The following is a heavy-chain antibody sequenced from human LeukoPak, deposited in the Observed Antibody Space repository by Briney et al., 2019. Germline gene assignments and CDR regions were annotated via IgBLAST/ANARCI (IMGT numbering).Heavy chain of an antibody. J-gene: IGHJ3*02. CDR1: GGSISNYY. Sequence: SETLSLTCTVSGGSISNYYWGWIRQPPGKGLEWIGYMYYSGSTNYNPSLKSRVTISVDTSKNQFSLKLGSVTAADTAVYYCARHRGNDAFGIWGQGTMVTVSS. CDR3: ARHRGNDAFGI. V-gene: IGHV4-59*08. CDR2: MYYSGST. D-gene: IGHD4-23*01.